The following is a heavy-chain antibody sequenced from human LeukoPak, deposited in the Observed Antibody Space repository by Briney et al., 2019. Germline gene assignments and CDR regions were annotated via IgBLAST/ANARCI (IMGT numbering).Heavy chain of an antibody. CDR1: GGTFSSYA. V-gene: IGHV1-69*13. Sequence: SVKVSCKASGGTFSSYAISWVRQAPGQGLEWMGGIIPIFGTANYAQKFQGRVTITADESTSTVYMELSSLRSEDTAVYYCARGWLAETTVVTPYNYWGQGTLVTVSS. D-gene: IGHD4-23*01. CDR2: IIPIFGTA. J-gene: IGHJ4*02. CDR3: ARGWLAETTVVTPYNY.